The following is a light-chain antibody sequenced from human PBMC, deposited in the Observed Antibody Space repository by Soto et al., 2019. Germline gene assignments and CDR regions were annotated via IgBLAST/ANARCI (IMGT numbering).Light chain of an antibody. CDR3: QQYYSTPQT. V-gene: IGKV4-1*01. CDR2: WAS. Sequence: DIVMTQSPDSLAVSLGERATINCKSSQSVLYSSNNKNYLAWYQQKPGHPPKLLFYWASTRESGVPDRFSGSGSGTDFTLTISSLQAEDVAVYYCQQYYSTPQTFGQGTKLEIK. J-gene: IGKJ2*01. CDR1: QSVLYSSNNKNY.